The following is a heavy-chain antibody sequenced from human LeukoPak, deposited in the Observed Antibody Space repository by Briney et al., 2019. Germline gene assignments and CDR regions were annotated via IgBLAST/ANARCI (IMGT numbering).Heavy chain of an antibody. J-gene: IGHJ5*02. Sequence: GESLKISCKGSGDNFTSYWIGWVRQMPGKGLEWMGIIYPGDSDTRYSPSFQGQVTISADKSISTAYLQWSSLKASDTAMYYCARQWLLLENWFDPWGQGTLVTVSS. CDR3: ARQWLLLENWFDP. CDR2: IYPGDSDT. D-gene: IGHD3-22*01. V-gene: IGHV5-51*01. CDR1: GDNFTSYW.